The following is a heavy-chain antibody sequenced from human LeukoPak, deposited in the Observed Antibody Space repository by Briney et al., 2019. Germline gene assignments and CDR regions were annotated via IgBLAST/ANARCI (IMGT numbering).Heavy chain of an antibody. CDR2: IIPIFGTA. D-gene: IGHD3-22*01. J-gene: IGHJ4*02. Sequence: ASVKVSCKASGYTFTSYYMHWVRQAPGQGLEWMGGIIPIFGTANYAQKFQGRVTITADESTSTAYMELSSLRSEDTAVYYCATLKDSSGYYFDYWGQGTLVTVSS. CDR3: ATLKDSSGYYFDY. V-gene: IGHV1-69*13. CDR1: GYTFTSYY.